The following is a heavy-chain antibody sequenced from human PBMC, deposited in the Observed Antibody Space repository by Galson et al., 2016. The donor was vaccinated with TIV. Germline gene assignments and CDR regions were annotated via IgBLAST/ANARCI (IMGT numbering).Heavy chain of an antibody. CDR1: GFTFSDYN. D-gene: IGHD1-26*01. CDR3: VRKGGGRYFSYYFDN. CDR2: ISGSTNYI. J-gene: IGHJ4*02. V-gene: IGHV3-21*01. Sequence: LRLSCAASGFTFSDYNMNWVRQAPGKGLEWVSSISGSTNYIYYADSVKGRFTVSRDNAKNSLSLQMNSLRADDTAVYYCVRKGGGRYFSYYFDNWGQGTLVTVSS.